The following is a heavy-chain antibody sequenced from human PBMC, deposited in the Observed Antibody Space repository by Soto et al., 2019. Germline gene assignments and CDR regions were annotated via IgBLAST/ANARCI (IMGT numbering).Heavy chain of an antibody. CDR2: ISGSGGST. CDR1: GFTFSSYA. CDR3: AKGPYDSSGYYSPLDAFDI. V-gene: IGHV3-23*01. D-gene: IGHD3-22*01. J-gene: IGHJ3*02. Sequence: GGSLRLSCAASGFTFSSYAMSWVRQAPGKGLEWVSAISGSGGSTYYADSVKGRFTISRDNSKNTLYLQMNSLRAEDTAVYYCAKGPYDSSGYYSPLDAFDIWGQGTMVTVSS.